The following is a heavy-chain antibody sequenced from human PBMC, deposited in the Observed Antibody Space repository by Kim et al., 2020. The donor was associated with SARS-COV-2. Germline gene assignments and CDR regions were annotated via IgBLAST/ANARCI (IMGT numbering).Heavy chain of an antibody. CDR2: ISWDGGST. D-gene: IGHD3-9*01. Sequence: GGSLRLSCAASGFTFDDYTMHWVRQAPGKGLEWVSLISWDGGSTYYADSVKGQFTISRDNSKNSLYLQMNSLRTEDTALYYCAKGRLGYDILTGLFDYWCQRTLVTVSS. J-gene: IGHJ4*02. CDR1: GFTFDDYT. V-gene: IGHV3-43*01. CDR3: AKGRLGYDILTGLFDY.